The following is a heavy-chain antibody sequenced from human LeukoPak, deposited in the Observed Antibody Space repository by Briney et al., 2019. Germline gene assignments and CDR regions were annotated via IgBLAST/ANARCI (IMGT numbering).Heavy chain of an antibody. CDR3: ARDQTRSYFRSYYYYYMDV. CDR1: GFTFSSYE. J-gene: IGHJ6*03. CDR2: ISSSGSTI. V-gene: IGHV3-48*03. Sequence: GGSLRLSCAASGFTFSSYEMNWVRQAPGKGLEWVSYISSSGSTIYYADSVKGRFTISRDNAKNSLYLQMNSLRAEDTAVYYCARDQTRSYFRSYYYYYMDVWGKGTTVTVSS. D-gene: IGHD1-14*01.